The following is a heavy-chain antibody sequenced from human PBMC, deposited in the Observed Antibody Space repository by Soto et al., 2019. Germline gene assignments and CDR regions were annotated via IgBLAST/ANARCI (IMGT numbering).Heavy chain of an antibody. CDR2: IYYSGNT. Sequence: QAPLRESGPGLVKPSETLSLTCTVSGDSMSPFYWNWIRQSPVKGLEWIGYIYYSGNTNYNPSLKSRVAISVDTSKHQFYLKLSAVTAADTAVYYCARGVYDYWSGYYAGSGLDVWGQGTTVIVSS. V-gene: IGHV4-59*13. D-gene: IGHD3-3*01. J-gene: IGHJ6*02. CDR1: GDSMSPFY. CDR3: ARGVYDYWSGYYAGSGLDV.